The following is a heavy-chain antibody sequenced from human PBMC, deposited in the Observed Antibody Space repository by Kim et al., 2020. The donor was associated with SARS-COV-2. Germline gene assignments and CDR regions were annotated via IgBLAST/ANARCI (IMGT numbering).Heavy chain of an antibody. V-gene: IGHV3-33*06. CDR3: AKLLEVLWFGSIQEDAFDI. J-gene: IGHJ3*02. CDR2: IWYDGSNK. CDR1: GFTFSSYG. D-gene: IGHD3-10*01. Sequence: GGSLRLSCAASGFTFSSYGMHWVRQAPGKGLEWVAVIWYDGSNKYYADSVKGRFTISRDNSKNTLYLQMNSLRAEDTAVYYCAKLLEVLWFGSIQEDAFDIWGQGTMVTVSS.